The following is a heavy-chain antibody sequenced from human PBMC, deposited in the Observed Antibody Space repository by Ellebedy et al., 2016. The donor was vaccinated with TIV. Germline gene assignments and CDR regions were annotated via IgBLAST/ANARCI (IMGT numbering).Heavy chain of an antibody. Sequence: GESLKISCKGSGYSFTNYWIGWVRQMPGKGLEWMGIIYPGDSETRYSPSFQGQVIISADESISTAYLQWSSLEASDTAMYYCARLVGEAETVSPDWFDPWGQGTLVTVSS. V-gene: IGHV5-51*01. CDR3: ARLVGEAETVSPDWFDP. CDR2: IYPGDSET. CDR1: GYSFTNYW. D-gene: IGHD3-3*01. J-gene: IGHJ5*02.